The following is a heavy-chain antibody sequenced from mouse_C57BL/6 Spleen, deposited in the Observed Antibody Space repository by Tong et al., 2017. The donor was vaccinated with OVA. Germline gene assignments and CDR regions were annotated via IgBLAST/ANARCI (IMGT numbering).Heavy chain of an antibody. V-gene: IGHV1-22*01. J-gene: IGHJ2*01. CDR1: GYTFTDYN. CDR2: INPNNGGT. Sequence: EVQLQESGPELVKPGASVKMSCKASGYTFTDYNMHWVKQSHGKSLEWIGYINPNNGGTSYNQKFKGKATLTVNKSSSTAYMELRSLTSEDSAVYYGARSWGITTAPYYCDYWGQGTTLTVSS. CDR3: ARSWGITTAPYYCDY. D-gene: IGHD1-1*01.